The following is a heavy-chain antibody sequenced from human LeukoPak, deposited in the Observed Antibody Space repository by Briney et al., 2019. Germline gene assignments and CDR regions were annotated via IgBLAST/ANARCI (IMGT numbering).Heavy chain of an antibody. CDR1: GYTFTGYY. V-gene: IGHV1-2*02. CDR3: ARVRRHGYYFDY. CDR2: INPNSGGT. J-gene: IGHJ4*02. D-gene: IGHD3-10*01. Sequence: ASVKVSCKASGYTFTGYYMHWVRQAPGQGLEWMGWINPNSGGTNYAQKFQGRVTMTRDTSISTAYMELSRLRSVDTAVYYCARVRRHGYYFDYWGQGTLVTVSS.